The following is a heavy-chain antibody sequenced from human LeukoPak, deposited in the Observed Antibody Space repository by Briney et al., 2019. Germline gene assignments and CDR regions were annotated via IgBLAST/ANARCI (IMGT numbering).Heavy chain of an antibody. CDR2: ISNDGSNK. J-gene: IGHJ6*03. CDR1: GFTFSSYA. D-gene: IGHD2-2*01. Sequence: PGGSLILSCAASGFTFSSYAMHWVRQAPGKGLEWVAVISNDGSNKYYADSVKGRFTISRDNSKNTLYLQMNSLRAEDTAVYYCAKALLRDIVVVPAAMARAYYYYMDVWGKGTTVTVSS. V-gene: IGHV3-30-3*01. CDR3: AKALLRDIVVVPAAMARAYYYYMDV.